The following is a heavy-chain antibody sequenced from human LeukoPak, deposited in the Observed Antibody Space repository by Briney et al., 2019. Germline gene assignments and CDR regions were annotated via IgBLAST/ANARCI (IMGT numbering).Heavy chain of an antibody. CDR3: AASPNYYYYYGMDV. V-gene: IGHV4-34*09. CDR2: INHSGST. Sequence: PSETLSLTCAVYGGSFSGYYWSWIRQPPGKGLEWIGEINHSGSTYYNPSLKSRVTISVDTSKNQFSLKLSSVTAADTAVYYCAASPNYYYYYGMDVWGQGTTVTVSS. CDR1: GGSFSGYY. J-gene: IGHJ6*02.